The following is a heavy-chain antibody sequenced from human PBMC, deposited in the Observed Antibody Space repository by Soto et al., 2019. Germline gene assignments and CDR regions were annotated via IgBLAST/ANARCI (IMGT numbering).Heavy chain of an antibody. J-gene: IGHJ6*03. CDR1: GGTFSSYT. CDR3: ARDRFYDFWSGPGNYYYMDV. CDR2: IIPILGIA. D-gene: IGHD3-3*01. Sequence: QVQLVQSGAEVKKPGSSVKVSCKASGGTFSSYTISWVRQAPGQGLEWMGRIIPILGIANYAQKFQGRVTITADKSTRTAYMELSSLRSEDTAVYYCARDRFYDFWSGPGNYYYMDVWGKGTTVTVSS. V-gene: IGHV1-69*08.